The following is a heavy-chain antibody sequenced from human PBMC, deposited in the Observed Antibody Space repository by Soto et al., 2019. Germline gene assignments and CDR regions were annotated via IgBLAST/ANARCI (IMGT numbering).Heavy chain of an antibody. CDR3: ARGRFSTTLYAGFDH. V-gene: IGHV3-30*04. J-gene: IGHJ5*02. D-gene: IGHD2-2*01. Sequence: PGGSLRLSCAASGFTFTSYAMHWVRQAPGKGLEWVAAISYHGRDEYYADSVKGRFSISRDNSKNTLNLQMNSLRAEDTAVYYCARGRFSTTLYAGFDHWGQGTLVTVSS. CDR1: GFTFTSYA. CDR2: ISYHGRDE.